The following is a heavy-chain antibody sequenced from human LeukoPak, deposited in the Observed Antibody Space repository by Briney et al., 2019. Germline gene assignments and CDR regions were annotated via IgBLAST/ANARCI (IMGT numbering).Heavy chain of an antibody. CDR1: GYIFTSYW. Sequence: GESLKISCKGSGYIFTSYWIGWVRQMPGKGLEWMGIIYPGDSDTRYCPSFQGQVTISADKSISTAYLQWSSLKASDTAMYYCARLVGYCSGGSCYRPDAFDIWGQGTMVTVSS. J-gene: IGHJ3*02. V-gene: IGHV5-51*01. CDR2: IYPGDSDT. CDR3: ARLVGYCSGGSCYRPDAFDI. D-gene: IGHD2-15*01.